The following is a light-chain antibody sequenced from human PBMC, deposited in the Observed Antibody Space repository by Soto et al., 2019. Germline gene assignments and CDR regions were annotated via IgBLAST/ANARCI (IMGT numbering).Light chain of an antibody. V-gene: IGKV1-5*03. CDR1: QTISSW. Sequence: DIQMTQSPSTLSGSVGNRVTITCXASQTISSWLAWYQQKPGKAPKLLIYKASTLKSGVPSRFSGSGSGTEFTLTISCLQSEDFATYYCQQYYSYPRTFGQGTKVDIK. CDR3: QQYYSYPRT. CDR2: KAS. J-gene: IGKJ1*01.